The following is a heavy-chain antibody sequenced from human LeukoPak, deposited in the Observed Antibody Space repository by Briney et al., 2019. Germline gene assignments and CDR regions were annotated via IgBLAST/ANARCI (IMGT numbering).Heavy chain of an antibody. V-gene: IGHV3-30*02. CDR3: ARVRSGYLIH. CDR1: GFSFITYG. Sequence: PGGSLRLSCAASGFSFITYGIHWVRQAPGKGLEWVAFIRYDGSNRFYADSVRGRFTISRDNSKNTVYLQMNSLRAEDTAVYYCARVRSGYLIHWGQGTLVTVSS. D-gene: IGHD3-22*01. CDR2: IRYDGSNR. J-gene: IGHJ4*02.